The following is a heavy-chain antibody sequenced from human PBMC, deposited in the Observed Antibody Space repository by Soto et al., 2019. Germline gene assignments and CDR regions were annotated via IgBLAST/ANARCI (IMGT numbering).Heavy chain of an antibody. CDR1: GFTFSDST. Sequence: GGSLRLSCAASGFTFSDSTMNWVRQAPGKGLEWVSSISSSSSYIYYADSVKGRFTISRDNAKNSLYLQMHSLRAEDTAVYYCARVAAEGYCSTTSCYPFDSWGQGTLVTV. CDR3: ARVAAEGYCSTTSCYPFDS. J-gene: IGHJ4*02. D-gene: IGHD2-2*01. CDR2: ISSSSSYI. V-gene: IGHV3-21*01.